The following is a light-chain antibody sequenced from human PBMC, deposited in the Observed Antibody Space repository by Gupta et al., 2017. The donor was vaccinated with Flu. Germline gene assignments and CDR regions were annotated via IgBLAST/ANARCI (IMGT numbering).Light chain of an antibody. J-gene: IGKJ4*01. Sequence: EIVLTQSPGTLSLSPGERATLSCRASQTIRNNYLAWFQQKPGQAPRFLIYAASSRATGVPDRFSGSGSGTDFTLTISRVEPEDFAVYYCHQYGSSPLGFGGETRVEIK. CDR3: HQYGSSPLG. CDR1: QTIRNNY. V-gene: IGKV3-20*01. CDR2: AAS.